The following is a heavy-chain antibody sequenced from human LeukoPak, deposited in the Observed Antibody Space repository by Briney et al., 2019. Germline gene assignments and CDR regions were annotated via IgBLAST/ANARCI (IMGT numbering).Heavy chain of an antibody. D-gene: IGHD6-19*01. J-gene: IGHJ6*03. CDR2: ISSSGSTI. V-gene: IGHV3-48*03. Sequence: GGSLRLSCAASGFTFSSYEMNWVRQAPGKGLEWVSYISSSGSTIYYADSVKGRFTISRDNAKNTLYVQMNSLRAEDTGVYYCARGGTSGGAPDYYYYMDVWGKGTTVTVSS. CDR1: GFTFSSYE. CDR3: ARGGTSGGAPDYYYYMDV.